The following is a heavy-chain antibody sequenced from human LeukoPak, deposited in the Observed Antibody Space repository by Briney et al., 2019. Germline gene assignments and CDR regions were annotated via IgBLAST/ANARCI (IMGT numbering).Heavy chain of an antibody. CDR3: ARGARRAYFDY. J-gene: IGHJ4*02. CDR1: GFTISSSY. V-gene: IGHV3-66*01. CDR2: IYGADTI. Sequence: GGSLRLSCAASGFTISSSYMSWVRQVPGKGLEWVSYIYGADTIYYADFVKDKFPISRDSNRNILYLQMNSLRGDDNAVYYCARGARRAYFDYGAQGTLVTVS.